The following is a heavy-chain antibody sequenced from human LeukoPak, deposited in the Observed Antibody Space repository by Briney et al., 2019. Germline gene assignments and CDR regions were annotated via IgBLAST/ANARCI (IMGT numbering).Heavy chain of an antibody. CDR2: ISGSGGST. Sequence: GGSLRLSCAASGFTFSSYAMSWVRQAPGKGLEWVSAISGSGGSTYYADSVKGRFTISRDNSKNTLYLHVSSLTAEDTAVYYCAKGRWLQLYYFDYWGQGTLVTVSS. V-gene: IGHV3-23*01. CDR3: AKGRWLQLYYFDY. D-gene: IGHD5-24*01. CDR1: GFTFSSYA. J-gene: IGHJ4*02.